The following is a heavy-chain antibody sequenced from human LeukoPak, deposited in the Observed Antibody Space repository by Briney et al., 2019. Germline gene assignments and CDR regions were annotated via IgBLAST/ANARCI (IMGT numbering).Heavy chain of an antibody. Sequence: HRASVKVSCKASGCTFTGYYMHWVRQAPGQGLEWMGWISAYNGNTNYAQKLQGRVTMTTDTSTSTAYMELRSLRSDDTAVYYCARETSSGWYPDYWGQGTLVTVSS. CDR1: GCTFTGYY. D-gene: IGHD6-19*01. CDR3: ARETSSGWYPDY. J-gene: IGHJ4*02. CDR2: ISAYNGNT. V-gene: IGHV1-18*04.